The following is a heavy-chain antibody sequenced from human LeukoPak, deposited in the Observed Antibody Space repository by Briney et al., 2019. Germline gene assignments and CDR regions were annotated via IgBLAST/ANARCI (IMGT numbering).Heavy chain of an antibody. Sequence: GGSLRLSCAASGFTFSSYAMHWVRQAPGKGLEWVAVISYDGSNKYYADSVKGRFTISRDNSKNTLYLQMNNLRAEDTAVYYGAKPPPPYTYGPFDYWGQGTLVTVSS. J-gene: IGHJ4*02. CDR2: ISYDGSNK. CDR1: GFTFSSYA. V-gene: IGHV3-30*04. D-gene: IGHD5-18*01. CDR3: AKPPPPYTYGPFDY.